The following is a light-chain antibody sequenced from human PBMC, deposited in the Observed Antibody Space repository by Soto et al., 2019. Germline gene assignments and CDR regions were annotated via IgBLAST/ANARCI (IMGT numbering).Light chain of an antibody. V-gene: IGKV3-11*01. CDR3: QQRGT. CDR1: QSVSDS. Sequence: EIVLTQSPDTLSVSPGERATVSCGASQSVSDSLVWYQQKPGQAPRLLIYDTFNRASGIPARFIGSRSGTAFTLTISSLEPEDIAVYYWQQRGTFGQGTKVEIK. CDR2: DTF. J-gene: IGKJ1*01.